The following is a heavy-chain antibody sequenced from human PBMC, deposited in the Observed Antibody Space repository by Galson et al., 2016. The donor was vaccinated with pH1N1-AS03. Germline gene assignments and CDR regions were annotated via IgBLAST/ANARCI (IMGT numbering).Heavy chain of an antibody. CDR3: ARGGYYRGSGFFDF. CDR2: IYHSGSA. CDR1: GFSISSGHY. D-gene: IGHD1-26*01. J-gene: IGHJ4*02. Sequence: LSLTCSVSGFSISSGHYWGWIRQPPGKGLEWIGNIYHSGSAYYNPSLKSRVTMSVDTSTNQFSLKLASLTSADSAVYFCARGGYYRGSGFFDFWGQGTLVSVSS. V-gene: IGHV4-38-2*02.